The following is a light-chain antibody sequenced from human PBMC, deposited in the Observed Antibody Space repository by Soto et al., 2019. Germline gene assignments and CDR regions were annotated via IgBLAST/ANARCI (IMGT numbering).Light chain of an antibody. CDR1: QGIGSA. Sequence: AIHLTQSPSSLSASVGDRVTITCRASQGIGSALAWYQQKPGKPPNLLIYDASNLQSGVPSRFSGSGSGTDFTLVISSLQPEDFATYYGQQFNRIPPCTFGQGTKLEIK. CDR3: QQFNRIPPCT. CDR2: DAS. V-gene: IGKV1-13*02. J-gene: IGKJ2*01.